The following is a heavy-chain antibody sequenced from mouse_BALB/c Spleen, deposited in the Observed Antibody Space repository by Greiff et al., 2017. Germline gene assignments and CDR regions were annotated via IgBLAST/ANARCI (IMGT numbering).Heavy chain of an antibody. Sequence: VKLMESGAELVRPGVSVKISCKGSGYTFTDYAMHWVKQSHAKSLEWIGVISTYYGDASYNQKFKGKATMTVDKSSSTAYMELARLTSEDSAIYYCARGTTAGFAYWGQGTLVTVSA. J-gene: IGHJ3*01. D-gene: IGHD1-2*01. CDR1: GYTFTDYA. CDR3: ARGTTAGFAY. CDR2: ISTYYGDA. V-gene: IGHV1S137*01.